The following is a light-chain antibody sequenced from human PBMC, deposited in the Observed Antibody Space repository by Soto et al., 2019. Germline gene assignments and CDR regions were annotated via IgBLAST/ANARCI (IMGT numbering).Light chain of an antibody. CDR2: GAS. Sequence: EIVLTQSPGTLSWSPGERATLSCRASQSVSSSYLAWYQQKPDQAPRLLIYGASSRATGIPDRFSGSGSGTDFTLTISRLEPEDFAVYYCQQYGSSPPYTFGQGTKLEIK. CDR3: QQYGSSPPYT. J-gene: IGKJ2*01. V-gene: IGKV3-20*01. CDR1: QSVSSSY.